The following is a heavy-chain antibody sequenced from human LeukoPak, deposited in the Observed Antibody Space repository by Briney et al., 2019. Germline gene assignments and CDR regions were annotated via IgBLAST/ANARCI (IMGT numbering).Heavy chain of an antibody. J-gene: IGHJ6*03. Sequence: GGSLRLSCAPSGFTFTDYSMNWVRQAPGKGLEWVASISTVSTYTFYADSVKGRFSISRDNVRNLLYLQMSSLGAEDTAVYYCARDGSGFYLYNYMDVWGKGSTVTVSS. V-gene: IGHV3-21*06. CDR3: ARDGSGFYLYNYMDV. CDR2: ISTVSTYT. CDR1: GFTFTDYS. D-gene: IGHD6-25*01.